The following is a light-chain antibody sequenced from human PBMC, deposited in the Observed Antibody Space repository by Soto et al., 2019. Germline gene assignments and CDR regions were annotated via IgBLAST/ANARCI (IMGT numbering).Light chain of an antibody. Sequence: DIQMTQSPSSLSATFGDRVTISCRASQFVDTYLNWFQQKPGKAPKLLISGASTLQTGVPSRFSGSGSGTDFALTISSLQPEDFATYYCQQSYSIPLTFGGGTKVDIK. CDR1: QFVDTY. V-gene: IGKV1-39*01. J-gene: IGKJ4*01. CDR2: GAS. CDR3: QQSYSIPLT.